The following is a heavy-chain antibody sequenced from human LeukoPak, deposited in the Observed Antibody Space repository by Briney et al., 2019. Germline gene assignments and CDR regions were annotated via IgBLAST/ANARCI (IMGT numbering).Heavy chain of an antibody. J-gene: IGHJ5*02. CDR3: ARADNWQSGGA. V-gene: IGHV3-74*01. Sequence: GGSLRLSCVASGFSFSNYWMYWGRQAPGKGLVWVSRINSDGSYTDYADSAKGRFTISRDNAKDTLYLQMNSLRADDTAVYYCARADNWQSGGAWGQGALVTVSS. CDR2: INSDGSYT. CDR1: GFSFSNYW. D-gene: IGHD1-1*01.